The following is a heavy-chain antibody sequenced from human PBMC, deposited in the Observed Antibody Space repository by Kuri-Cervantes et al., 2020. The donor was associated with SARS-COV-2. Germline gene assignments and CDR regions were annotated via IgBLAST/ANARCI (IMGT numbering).Heavy chain of an antibody. V-gene: IGHV3-48*01. Sequence: GESLKISCAASGFTFSSSSINWVRQAPGKGLEWVSYISSGSDSIYYADSVKGRFTISRDNSKNSLYLQMYSLRAEDTAVYYCAKTSGYNYYFAYWGQGSLVTVSS. CDR2: ISSGSDSI. CDR3: AKTSGYNYYFAY. J-gene: IGHJ4*02. D-gene: IGHD5-24*01. CDR1: GFTFSSSS.